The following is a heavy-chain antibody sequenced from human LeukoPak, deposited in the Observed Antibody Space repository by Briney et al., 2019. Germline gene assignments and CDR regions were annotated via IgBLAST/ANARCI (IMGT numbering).Heavy chain of an antibody. CDR1: GFTFSSYW. J-gene: IGHJ4*02. D-gene: IGHD2-8*01. Sequence: GWSLRLSCAASGFTFSSYWMTWVRQAPEKGLEWLANIKQDVSEKYYVDSVKGRFTISRENAKISLFLQMNNLSAEDTAVYYCAAHVNDAGDFGYWGQGTLVAVSS. CDR2: IKQDVSEK. CDR3: AAHVNDAGDFGY. V-gene: IGHV3-7*01.